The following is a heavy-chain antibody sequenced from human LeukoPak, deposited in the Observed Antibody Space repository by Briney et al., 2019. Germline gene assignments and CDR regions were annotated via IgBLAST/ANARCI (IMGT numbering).Heavy chain of an antibody. CDR1: EYTFTDYY. J-gene: IGHJ5*02. D-gene: IGHD3-3*01. Sequence: ASVKVSCKASEYTFTDYYMHWVRQAPGQGLEWMGWINPNSGGTKYAQKFQGRVTLTRDTSISTAYMELSRLRCDDTAVYYCARSYDFWSGPPFDPWGQGTLVTVSS. CDR2: INPNSGGT. V-gene: IGHV1-2*02. CDR3: ARSYDFWSGPPFDP.